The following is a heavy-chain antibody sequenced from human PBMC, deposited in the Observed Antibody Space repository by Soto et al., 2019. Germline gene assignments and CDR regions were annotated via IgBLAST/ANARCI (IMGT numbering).Heavy chain of an antibody. D-gene: IGHD3-16*02. CDR3: ARGGYYDYIWGSYRYLDY. J-gene: IGHJ4*02. CDR1: GFTFSSYS. Sequence: GGSLRLSCAASGFTFSSYSMNWVRQAPGKGLEWVSYISSSSSTIYYADSVKGRFTISRDNAKNSLYLQMNSLRAEDTAVYYCARGGYYDYIWGSYRYLDYWGQGTLVTVSS. CDR2: ISSSSSTI. V-gene: IGHV3-48*01.